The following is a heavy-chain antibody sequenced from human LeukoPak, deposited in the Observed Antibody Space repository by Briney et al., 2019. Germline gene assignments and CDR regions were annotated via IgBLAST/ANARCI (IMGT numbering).Heavy chain of an antibody. CDR3: ARPMYYYGSGSFDY. CDR2: IYYSGST. D-gene: IGHD3-10*01. CDR1: GGSISSSSYY. Sequence: SETLSLTCTVPGGSISSSSYYWGWIRQPPGKGLEWIGSIYYSGSTYYNPSLKSRVTISVDTSKNQFSLKLSSVTAADTAVYYCARPMYYYGSGSFDYWGQGTLVTVSS. J-gene: IGHJ4*02. V-gene: IGHV4-39*01.